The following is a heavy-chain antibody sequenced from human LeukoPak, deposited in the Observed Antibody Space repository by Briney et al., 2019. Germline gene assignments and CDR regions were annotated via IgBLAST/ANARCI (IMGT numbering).Heavy chain of an antibody. D-gene: IGHD3-3*01. CDR1: GGTFSSYA. V-gene: IGHV1-69*13. Sequence: SVKVSCKASGGTFSSYAISWVRQAPGQGLEWMGGIIPIFGTANYAQKFQGRVTITADESTSTAYMELSSLRSEDTAVYYCAKHAWSGYYCLDYWAREPWSPSPQ. J-gene: IGHJ4*02. CDR3: AKHAWSGYYCLDY. CDR2: IIPIFGTA.